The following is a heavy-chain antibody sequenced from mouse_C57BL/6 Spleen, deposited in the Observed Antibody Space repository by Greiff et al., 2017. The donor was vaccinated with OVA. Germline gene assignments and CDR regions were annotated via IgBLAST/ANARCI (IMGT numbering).Heavy chain of an antibody. CDR2: IWSGGST. V-gene: IGHV2-5*01. D-gene: IGHD1-1*01. J-gene: IGHJ2*01. Sequence: QVQLKESGPGLVQPSQSLSITCTVSGFSLTSYGVHWVRQSPGKGLEWLGVIWSGGSTDYNAAFMSRLSITKDNSKSQVFFKMNSLQADDTAIYYCAKEGTTVVNLYYFDYWGQGTTLTVSS. CDR1: GFSLTSYG. CDR3: AKEGTTVVNLYYFDY.